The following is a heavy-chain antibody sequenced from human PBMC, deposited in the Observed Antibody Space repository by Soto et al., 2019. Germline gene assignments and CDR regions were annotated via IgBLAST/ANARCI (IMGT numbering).Heavy chain of an antibody. CDR3: ARDPPEDSRGYFALDI. D-gene: IGHD3-22*01. Sequence: QVQLVEPGEGLAHPGRSWEPPLAALGFTFPSCGMPWAGQAPGKGLEWVAGIWSGGSNRYNGDSVKARFTISRDNSKNTLYLQMNSLRAEDTAVYYCARDPPEDSRGYFALDIWGQGTMVTVSS. CDR2: IWSGGSNR. J-gene: IGHJ3*02. V-gene: IGHV3-33*01. CDR1: GFTFPSCG.